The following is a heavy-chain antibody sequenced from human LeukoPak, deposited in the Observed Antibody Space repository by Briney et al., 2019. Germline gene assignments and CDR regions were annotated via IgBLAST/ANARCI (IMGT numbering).Heavy chain of an antibody. CDR2: IKQDGSEK. CDR1: GFTFSSYW. J-gene: IGHJ4*02. CDR3: ARDGLYYYGSGFY. V-gene: IGHV3-7*01. Sequence: GGSLRLSCAASGFTFSSYWMSWVRQAPGKGLEWVANIKQDGSEKYYVDSVKGRFTISRDNAKNSLYLQMNSLRAEDTAVYYCARDGLYYYGSGFYWGQGTLVTVSS. D-gene: IGHD3-10*01.